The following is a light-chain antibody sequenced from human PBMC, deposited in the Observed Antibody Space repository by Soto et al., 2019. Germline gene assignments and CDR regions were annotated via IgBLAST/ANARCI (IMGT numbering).Light chain of an antibody. CDR1: SSDVGGYNY. J-gene: IGLJ2*01. CDR3: SSYTSSITVV. V-gene: IGLV2-14*01. Sequence: QSVLTQPASVSGSPGQSITISCTGTSSDVGGYNYVSWYQQHPGKAPNLMIHNVSNRPSGVSNRFSGSKSGNTASLTISGLQAEDEADYYCSSYTSSITVVFGGGTKLTVL. CDR2: NVS.